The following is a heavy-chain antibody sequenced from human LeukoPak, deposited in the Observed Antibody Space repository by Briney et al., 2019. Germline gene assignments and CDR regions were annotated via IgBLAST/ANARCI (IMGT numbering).Heavy chain of an antibody. J-gene: IGHJ3*02. D-gene: IGHD1-26*01. V-gene: IGHV4-61*01. Sequence: SETLSLTCTVSGGSISSSSYYWSWIRQPPGQGLEWIGYIYYSGSTNYNPSLKSRVTISVDTSKNQFSLKLSSVTAADTAVYYCARDSDIDAFDIWGQGTMVTVSS. CDR3: ARDSDIDAFDI. CDR2: IYYSGST. CDR1: GGSISSSSYY.